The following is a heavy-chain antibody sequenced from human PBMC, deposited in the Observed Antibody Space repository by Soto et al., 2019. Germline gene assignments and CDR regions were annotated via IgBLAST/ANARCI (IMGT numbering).Heavy chain of an antibody. D-gene: IGHD3-16*02. CDR3: ARDLSKYRPVYGMDV. V-gene: IGHV3-30-3*01. CDR2: ISYDGSNK. CDR1: GFTFSSYA. J-gene: IGHJ6*02. Sequence: GGSLRLSCAASGFTFSSYAMHWVRQAPGKGLEWVAVISYDGSNKYYADSVKGRFTISRDNSKNTLYLQMNSLRAEDTAVYYCARDLSKYRPVYGMDVWGQGTTVTVSS.